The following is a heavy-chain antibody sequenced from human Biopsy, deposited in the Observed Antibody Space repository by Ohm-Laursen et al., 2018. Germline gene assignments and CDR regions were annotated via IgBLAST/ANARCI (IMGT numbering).Heavy chain of an antibody. D-gene: IGHD6-13*01. CDR1: GASINIAYY. CDR3: VRVRGITPPGAFDF. J-gene: IGHJ3*01. V-gene: IGHV4-38-2*01. Sequence: GTLSLTCAVSGASINIAYYWGWIRQPPGKGLEWIGIIYQTGNTYYNPSLKSHLTISGDASKYEFFLNLTSVTAADTAIYYCVRVRGITPPGAFDFWGQGTKVAVSS. CDR2: IYQTGNT.